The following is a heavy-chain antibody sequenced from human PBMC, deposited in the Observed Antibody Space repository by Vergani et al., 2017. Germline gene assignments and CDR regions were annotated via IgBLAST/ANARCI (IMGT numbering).Heavy chain of an antibody. D-gene: IGHD3-3*01. CDR2: ISAYSGET. CDR3: SRGGFYTSRNDFKFYGLGV. Sequence: QAQLVQSGAEVKKPGASVRVSCKASRYPFSRYGISWVRQAPGQGLEWMGWISAYSGETRYARRLQGRVTMTTDASTNTAYMSLRSLRSDDTAIYYCSRGGFYTSRNDFKFYGLGVWGQGATVTVTS. J-gene: IGHJ6*02. CDR1: RYPFSRYG. V-gene: IGHV1-18*01.